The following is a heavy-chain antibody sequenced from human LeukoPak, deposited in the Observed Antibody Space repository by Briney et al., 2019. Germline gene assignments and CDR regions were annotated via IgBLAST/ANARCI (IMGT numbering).Heavy chain of an antibody. CDR3: ARGQRGYSGSYYR. CDR1: GGSISSGDYY. D-gene: IGHD1-26*01. V-gene: IGHV4-30-4*01. Sequence: SQTLSLTCTVSGGSISSGDYYWSWIRQPPGKGLEWIGEINHSGSTNYNPSLKSRVTISVDTSKNQFSLKLSSVTAADTAVYYCARGQRGYSGSYYRWGQGTLVTVSS. CDR2: INHSGST. J-gene: IGHJ5*02.